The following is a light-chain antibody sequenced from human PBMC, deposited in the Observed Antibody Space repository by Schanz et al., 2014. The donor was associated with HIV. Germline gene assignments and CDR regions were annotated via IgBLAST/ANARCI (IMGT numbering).Light chain of an antibody. CDR3: CSFAGSNSLL. CDR2: EVS. J-gene: IGLJ2*01. CDR1: TSDVGSYNL. V-gene: IGLV2-23*02. Sequence: QSALTQPASVSGSPGQSITISCTGTTSDVGSYNLVSWYQQHPGKAPKVMIYEVSKRPSGVPDRFSGSKSGNTASLTISGLQSDDEADYFCCSFAGSNSLLFGGGTKLTVL.